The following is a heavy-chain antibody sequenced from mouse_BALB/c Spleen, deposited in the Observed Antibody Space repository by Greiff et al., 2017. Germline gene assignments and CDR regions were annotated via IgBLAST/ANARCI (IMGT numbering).Heavy chain of an antibody. CDR2: ISSGGSYT. V-gene: IGHV5-6-4*01. CDR3: TRENYGSNY. Sequence: EVQVVESGGGLVKPGGSLKLSCAASGFTFSSYTMSWVRQTPEKRLEWVATISSGGSYTYYPDSVKGRFTISRDNAKNTLYLQMSSLKSEDTAMYYCTRENYGSNYWGQGTTLTVSS. CDR1: GFTFSSYT. J-gene: IGHJ2*01. D-gene: IGHD1-1*01.